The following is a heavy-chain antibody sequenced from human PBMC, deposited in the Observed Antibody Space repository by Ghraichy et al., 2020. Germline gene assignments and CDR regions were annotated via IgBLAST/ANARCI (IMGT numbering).Heavy chain of an antibody. J-gene: IGHJ6*02. Sequence: GGSLRLSCAASGFTFSSYAMSWVRQAPGKGLEWVSAISGSGGSTYYADSVKGRFTISRDNSKNTLYLQMNSLRAEDTAVYYCAKSYGETVHYGMDVWGQGTTVTVSS. V-gene: IGHV3-23*01. CDR1: GFTFSSYA. CDR3: AKSYGETVHYGMDV. CDR2: ISGSGGST. D-gene: IGHD3-16*01.